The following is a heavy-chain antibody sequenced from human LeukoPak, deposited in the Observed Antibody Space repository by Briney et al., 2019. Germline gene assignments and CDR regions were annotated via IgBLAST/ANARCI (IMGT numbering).Heavy chain of an antibody. CDR1: GFTFSSYW. CDR2: INSDGSST. Sequence: GGSLRLSCAASGFTFSSYWMHWVRQAPGKGLVWVSRINSDGSSTSYADSVKGRFTISRDNAKNTLYLQMNSLRAEDTAVYYCAEGIAAAGSFDYWGQGTLVTVSS. V-gene: IGHV3-74*01. CDR3: AEGIAAAGSFDY. D-gene: IGHD6-13*01. J-gene: IGHJ4*02.